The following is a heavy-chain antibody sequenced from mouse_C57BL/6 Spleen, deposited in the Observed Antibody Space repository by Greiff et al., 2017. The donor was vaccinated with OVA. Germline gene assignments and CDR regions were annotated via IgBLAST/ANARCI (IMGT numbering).Heavy chain of an antibody. J-gene: IGHJ3*01. CDR1: GFTFSDYY. V-gene: IGHV5-12*01. D-gene: IGHD2-1*01. CDR3: ARPDYGNYAWFAD. CDR2: ISNGGGST. Sequence: EVKLQESGGGLVQPGGSLKLSCAASGFTFSDYYMYWVRQTPEKRLEWVAYISNGGGSTYYPDTVKGRFTISRDNAKNTLYLQMSRLKSEDTAMYYCARPDYGNYAWFADWGQGTLVTVSA.